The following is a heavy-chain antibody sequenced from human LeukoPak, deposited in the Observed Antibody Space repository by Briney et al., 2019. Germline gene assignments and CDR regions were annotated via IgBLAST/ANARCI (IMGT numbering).Heavy chain of an antibody. Sequence: GGSLRLSCAASGFTFSDYWMSWVRQAPGKGLEWVANIKHDGSEKSYVDSVKGRFTISRDNAMNSLYLQMNSLRAEDSALYYCARDMQGSRLYLVGSQNDWGQGTLVTVSS. J-gene: IGHJ4*02. D-gene: IGHD1-26*01. CDR3: ARDMQGSRLYLVGSQND. V-gene: IGHV3-7*01. CDR2: IKHDGSEK. CDR1: GFTFSDYW.